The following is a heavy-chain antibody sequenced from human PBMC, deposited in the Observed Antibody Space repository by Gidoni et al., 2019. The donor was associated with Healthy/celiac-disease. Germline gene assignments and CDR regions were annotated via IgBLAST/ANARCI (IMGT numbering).Heavy chain of an antibody. CDR2: IYRGGST. D-gene: IGHD4-17*01. Sequence: EVQLVESGGGLIQPGGSLRLSCAASGFTVSSNYMSWVRQAPGKGLEWVSVIYRGGSTYYADSVKGRFTTSRDNSKNTLYLQMNSLRAEDTAVYYCAGANDYDVPFDPWGQGTLVTVSS. V-gene: IGHV3-53*01. J-gene: IGHJ5*02. CDR1: GFTVSSNY. CDR3: AGANDYDVPFDP.